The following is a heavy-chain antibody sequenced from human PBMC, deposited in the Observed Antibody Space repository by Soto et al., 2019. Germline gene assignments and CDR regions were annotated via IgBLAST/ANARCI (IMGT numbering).Heavy chain of an antibody. Sequence: GGSLRLSCVASGFTFSDYNMNWLRQTPGKGLEWVSSIASRSNYIYYADSLKGRFTVSRDNARNSLYLQVDNLRAEDTAVYYCARNRRIAVEMDVWGQGTTVTVSS. J-gene: IGHJ6*02. CDR2: IASRSNYI. V-gene: IGHV3-21*01. CDR1: GFTFSDYN. D-gene: IGHD2-21*01. CDR3: ARNRRIAVEMDV.